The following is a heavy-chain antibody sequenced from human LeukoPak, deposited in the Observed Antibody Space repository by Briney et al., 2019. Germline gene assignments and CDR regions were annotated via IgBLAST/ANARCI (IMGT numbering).Heavy chain of an antibody. Sequence: ASETLSLTCTVSGDSISSSTSYWGWLRQPPGQGLEWIGTIYYSGDTYYNPSLTSRVTISLDTSKNQFSLNLSSVTAADTALYYCARRLGGLHDYWGQGTLVTVSS. CDR2: IYYSGDT. J-gene: IGHJ4*02. D-gene: IGHD3-16*01. V-gene: IGHV4-39*01. CDR3: ARRLGGLHDY. CDR1: GDSISSSTSY.